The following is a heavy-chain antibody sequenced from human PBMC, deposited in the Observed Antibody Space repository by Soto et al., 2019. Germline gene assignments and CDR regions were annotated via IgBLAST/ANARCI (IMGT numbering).Heavy chain of an antibody. J-gene: IGHJ6*02. Sequence: GGSLRLSCAASDLTVSSKYMTWVRQAPGKGLEWVSVIYSDGSTYYAGSVQGRFTISRDNSKNTLYLQMNSLRAEDTAVYYCAREIAVADPSGFYYYGMDVWAQGTTVTVSS. D-gene: IGHD6-19*01. CDR3: AREIAVADPSGFYYYGMDV. V-gene: IGHV3-53*01. CDR1: DLTVSSKY. CDR2: IYSDGST.